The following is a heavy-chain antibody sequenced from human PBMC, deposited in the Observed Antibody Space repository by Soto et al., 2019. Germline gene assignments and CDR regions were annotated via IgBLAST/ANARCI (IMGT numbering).Heavy chain of an antibody. CDR1: GFTPTTPP. V-gene: IGHV3-23*01. CDR3: ATSFRYLDN. J-gene: IGHJ4*02. Sequence: PGGSLRLSCAGSGFTPTTPPLSWVRQPPGKGLEWVTTISGTASRTYYVDSVKGRFFISRDNSKNTVTLQMNNLTVDDTAVYYCATSFRYLDNWGQGTRVTVSS. CDR2: ISGTASRT. D-gene: IGHD3-9*01.